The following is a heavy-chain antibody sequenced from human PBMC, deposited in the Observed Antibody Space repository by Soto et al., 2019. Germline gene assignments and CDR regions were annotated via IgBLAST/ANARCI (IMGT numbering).Heavy chain of an antibody. V-gene: IGHV3-23*01. CDR2: ISGSGGST. CDR3: AKDRVRSTMVRGDNWFDT. Sequence: GGSLRLSCAASGFTFSSYAMSWVRQAPGKGLGWVSAISGSGGSTYYADSVKGRFTISRDNSKNTLYLQMNSLRAEDTAVYYCAKDRVRSTMVRGDNWFDTWGQGTLVTVSS. CDR1: GFTFSSYA. J-gene: IGHJ5*02. D-gene: IGHD3-10*01.